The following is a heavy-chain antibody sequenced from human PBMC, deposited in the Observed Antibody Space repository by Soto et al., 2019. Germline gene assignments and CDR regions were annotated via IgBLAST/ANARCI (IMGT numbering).Heavy chain of an antibody. CDR1: GYSFTSYW. Sequence: ASVKVSCKASGYSFTSYWIGWVRQMPGKGLEWMGIIYPGDSDTRYSPSFQGQVTIPADKSISTAYLQWSSLKASDTAMYYCARVVVPAANSYYGMDVWGQGTTVTVSS. D-gene: IGHD2-2*01. CDR2: IYPGDSDT. J-gene: IGHJ6*02. CDR3: ARVVVPAANSYYGMDV. V-gene: IGHV5-51*01.